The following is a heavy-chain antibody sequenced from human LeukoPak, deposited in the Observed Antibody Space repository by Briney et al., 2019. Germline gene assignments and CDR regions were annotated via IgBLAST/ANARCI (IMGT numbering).Heavy chain of an antibody. Sequence: ASVKVSCKASGGTFISYAISWVRQAPGQGLEWMGRIIPILGIANYAQKFQGRVTITADKSTSTAYMELSSLRSEDTAVYYCARVRGHYGDYARGGVYAFDIWGQGTMVTVSS. CDR2: IIPILGIA. J-gene: IGHJ3*02. CDR3: ARVRGHYGDYARGGVYAFDI. V-gene: IGHV1-69*04. CDR1: GGTFISYA. D-gene: IGHD4-17*01.